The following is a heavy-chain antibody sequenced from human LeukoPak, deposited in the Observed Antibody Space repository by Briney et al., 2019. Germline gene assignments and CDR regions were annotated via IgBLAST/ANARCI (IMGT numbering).Heavy chain of an antibody. D-gene: IGHD3-3*01. J-gene: IGHJ5*02. CDR1: GGSISSSSYY. CDR2: IYYSGST. V-gene: IGHV4-39*07. CDR3: ARGGTTFGVAISNWFDP. Sequence: SETLSLTCTVSGGSISSSSYYWGWIRQPPGKGLEWIGSIYYSGSTYYNPSLKSRVTISVDTSKNQFSLKLSSVTAADTAVYYCARGGTTFGVAISNWFDPWGQGTLVTVSS.